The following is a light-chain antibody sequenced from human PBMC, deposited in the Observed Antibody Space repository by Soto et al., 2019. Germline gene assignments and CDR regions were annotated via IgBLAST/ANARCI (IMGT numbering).Light chain of an antibody. CDR1: QTITNY. V-gene: IGKV1-39*01. CDR3: QQSYTTPPT. Sequence: DIQVTQSPSSLSASVGDRVTITCRSSQTITNYLNWYQQKPGKAPKLLMYAASSLQSGVPARFSGSGSGTDFTLTITSLQPEDFGTYYCQQSYTTPPTFGGGTKVEIK. J-gene: IGKJ4*01. CDR2: AAS.